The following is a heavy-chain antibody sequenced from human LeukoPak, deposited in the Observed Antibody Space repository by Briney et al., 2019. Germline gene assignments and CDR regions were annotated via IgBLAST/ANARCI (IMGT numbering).Heavy chain of an antibody. CDR3: ASYDFWSGYYHY. CDR1: GGSISSYY. V-gene: IGHV4-59*01. CDR2: IYYSGST. Sequence: SETLSLTCTVSGGSISSYYWSWIRQPPWKGLEWIGYIYYSGSTNYNPSLKSRVTISVDTSKNQFSLKLSSVTAADTAVYYCASYDFWSGYYHYWGQGTLVTVSS. D-gene: IGHD3-3*01. J-gene: IGHJ4*02.